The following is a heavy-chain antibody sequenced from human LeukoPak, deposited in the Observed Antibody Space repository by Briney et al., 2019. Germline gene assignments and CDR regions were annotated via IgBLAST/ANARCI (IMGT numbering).Heavy chain of an antibody. CDR3: ARGPAYGDYYYYFDY. J-gene: IGHJ4*02. Sequence: ASVKVSCKASGYIFTGYYMHWVRQAPGQGLEWMGWINPNTGGTKYAQKFQGRVTMTRNTSISTAYMELSSLRSEDTAVYYCARGPAYGDYYYYFDYWGQGTLVTVSS. CDR2: INPNTGGT. CDR1: GYIFTGYY. V-gene: IGHV1-2*02. D-gene: IGHD4-17*01.